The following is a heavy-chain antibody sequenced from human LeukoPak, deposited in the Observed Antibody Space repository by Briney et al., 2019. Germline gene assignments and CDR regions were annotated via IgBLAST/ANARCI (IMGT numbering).Heavy chain of an antibody. D-gene: IGHD6-13*01. Sequence: GGSLRLSCAASGFTFSSYSMNWVRQAPGKGLEWVSYISSSSSTIYYADSVKGRFTISRDNAKNSLYLQMNSLRAEDTAVYYCARDSLAAAGRKYYLDYWGQGTLVTVSS. J-gene: IGHJ4*02. CDR3: ARDSLAAAGRKYYLDY. V-gene: IGHV3-48*01. CDR1: GFTFSSYS. CDR2: ISSSSSTI.